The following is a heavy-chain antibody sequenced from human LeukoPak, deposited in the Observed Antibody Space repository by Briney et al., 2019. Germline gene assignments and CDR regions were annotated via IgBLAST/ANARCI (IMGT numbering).Heavy chain of an antibody. D-gene: IGHD3-9*01. V-gene: IGHV1-69*01. CDR1: GGTFSSYA. CDR3: ARDRGILTGYYSLGWFDP. J-gene: IGHJ5*02. Sequence: SVKVSCKASGGTFSSYAISWVRQAPGQGLEWMGGIIPIFGTANYAQKFQGRVTITADGSTSTAYMELSSLRSEDTAVYYCARDRGILTGYYSLGWFDPWGQGTLVTVSS. CDR2: IIPIFGTA.